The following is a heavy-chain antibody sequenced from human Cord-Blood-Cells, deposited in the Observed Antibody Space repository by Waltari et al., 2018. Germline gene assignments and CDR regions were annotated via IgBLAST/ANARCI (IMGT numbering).Heavy chain of an antibody. CDR2: INHSGST. Sequence: QVQLQQWGAGLLKPSVTLSLTCAVYGGSFSGYYWSWIRQPQGKGLEWIGEINHSGSTNYNPSLKSRVTISVDTSKNQFSLKLSSVTAADTAVYYCARGLSSLELDYWGQGTPVTVSS. J-gene: IGHJ4*02. V-gene: IGHV4-34*01. D-gene: IGHD1-1*01. CDR1: GGSFSGYY. CDR3: ARGLSSLELDY.